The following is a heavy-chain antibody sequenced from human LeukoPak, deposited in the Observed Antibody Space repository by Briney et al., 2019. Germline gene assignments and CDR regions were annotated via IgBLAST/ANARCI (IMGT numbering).Heavy chain of an antibody. CDR2: INHRGST. CDR3: ARAGDSSGYSDY. Sequence: GSLRLSCAASGFTFRSYGMHWVRQPPGKGLEWIGEINHRGSTNYNPSLKSRVTISVDTSKNQFSLNLSSVTAADTAVYYCARAGDSSGYSDYWGQGTLVTVSS. D-gene: IGHD3-22*01. CDR1: GFTFRSYG. J-gene: IGHJ4*02. V-gene: IGHV4-34*01.